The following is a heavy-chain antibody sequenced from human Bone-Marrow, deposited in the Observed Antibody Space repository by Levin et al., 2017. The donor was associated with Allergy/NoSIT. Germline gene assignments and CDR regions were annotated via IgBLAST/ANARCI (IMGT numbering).Heavy chain of an antibody. Sequence: SCAASGFTFSNYWMHWVRQAPGKGLVWVSEIDRDGSSTAYADSVKGRFTTSRDNAKNTLYLQMNSLRVEDTAVYYCARGTQGASGTDYWGQGTLVSVSS. D-gene: IGHD2-15*01. J-gene: IGHJ4*02. CDR1: GFTFSNYW. CDR3: ARGTQGASGTDY. CDR2: IDRDGSST. V-gene: IGHV3-74*01.